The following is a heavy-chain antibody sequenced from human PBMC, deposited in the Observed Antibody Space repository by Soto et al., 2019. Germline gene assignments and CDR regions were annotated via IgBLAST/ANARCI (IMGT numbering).Heavy chain of an antibody. CDR2: INPNSGGT. Sequence: QVQLVQSGAEVKKPGASVKVSCKASGYTFTDYQMHWVRQAPGQGLEWMGWINPNSGGTNYAQKVQGRVTRTRDTSIITAFMGVGRVRSDGTAVFFCGGGGGGEIRYYSFDFWGQGTLVTVSS. V-gene: IGHV1-2*02. D-gene: IGHD3-10*01. CDR1: GYTFTDYQ. J-gene: IGHJ4*02. CDR3: GGGGGGEIRYYSFDF.